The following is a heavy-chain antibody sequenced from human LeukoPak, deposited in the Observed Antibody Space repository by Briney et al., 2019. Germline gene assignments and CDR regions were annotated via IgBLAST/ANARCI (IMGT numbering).Heavy chain of an antibody. CDR3: AREWGYSGYFYMDV. D-gene: IGHD5-12*01. CDR2: IYHSGST. J-gene: IGHJ6*03. V-gene: IGHV4-38-2*02. Sequence: ASETLSLTCTVSGYSISSGYYWGWIRQPPGKGLEWIGNIYHSGSTYYNPSLKSRVTISVDTSKNQFSLKLNSVTAADTAVFYCAREWGYSGYFYMDVWGKGTTVTVSS. CDR1: GYSISSGYY.